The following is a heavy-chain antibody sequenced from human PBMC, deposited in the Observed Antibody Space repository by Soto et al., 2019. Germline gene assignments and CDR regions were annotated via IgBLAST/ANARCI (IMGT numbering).Heavy chain of an antibody. CDR2: VSGGGCNT. CDR1: GFTFSSYA. V-gene: IGHV3-23*01. J-gene: IGHJ4*02. CDR3: AKDPHS. Sequence: EVQLLESGGGLVQPGGSLRLSCTASGFTFSSYAMRWVRQAPGKGLEWVSGVSGGGCNTYYADSVEGRFTISRDNSKNTRYLQMNLLRAEEKAGYYSAKDPHSWGQGTLVTFSS.